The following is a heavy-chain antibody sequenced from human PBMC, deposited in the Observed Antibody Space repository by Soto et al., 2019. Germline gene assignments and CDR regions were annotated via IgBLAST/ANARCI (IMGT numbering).Heavy chain of an antibody. V-gene: IGHV4-39*01. J-gene: IGHJ4*02. CDR3: ARQDGDLVDY. Sequence: PSETLSLTCTVSGGSISSSSYYWGWIRQPPGKGLEWIGSIYYSGSTYYNPSLKSRVTISVDTSKNQFSLKLSSVTAADTAVYYCARQDGDLVDYWGQGTLVTVSS. CDR1: GGSISSSSYY. CDR2: IYYSGST.